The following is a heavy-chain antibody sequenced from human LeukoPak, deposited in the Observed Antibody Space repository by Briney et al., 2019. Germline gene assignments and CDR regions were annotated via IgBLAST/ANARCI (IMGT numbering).Heavy chain of an antibody. D-gene: IGHD3-22*01. CDR2: ISSSSSYI. CDR1: GFTFSSYS. J-gene: IGHJ4*02. CDR3: ARNAYYYDSSAN. Sequence: GGSLRLSCAASGFTFSSYSMNWVRQAPGKGLEWVSSISSSSSYIYYADSVKGRFTISRDNAKNSLYLQTNSLRAEDTAVYYCARNAYYYDSSANWGQGTLVTVSS. V-gene: IGHV3-21*01.